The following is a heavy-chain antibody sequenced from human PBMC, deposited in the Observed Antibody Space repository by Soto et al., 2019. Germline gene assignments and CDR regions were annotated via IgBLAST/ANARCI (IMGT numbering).Heavy chain of an antibody. CDR2: IIPIFGTA. J-gene: IGHJ6*02. Sequence: SVKVSCKASGVTFSSYAISWVRQAPGQGLEWMGGIIPIFGTANYAQKFQGRVTITADESTSTAYMELSSLRSEDTAVYYCARVALSIAVAGPYYYYYGMDVWGQGTTVTVSS. D-gene: IGHD6-19*01. V-gene: IGHV1-69*13. CDR3: ARVALSIAVAGPYYYYYGMDV. CDR1: GVTFSSYA.